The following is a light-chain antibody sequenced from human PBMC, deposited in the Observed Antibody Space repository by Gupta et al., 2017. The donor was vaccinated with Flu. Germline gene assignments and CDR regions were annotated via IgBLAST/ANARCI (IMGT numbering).Light chain of an antibody. CDR3: QQDNSYSWT. CDR1: QSISSW. Sequence: PFTLSASVGDRGTITCRASQSISSWLAWFLQKPGKAPQLLIYKASNLEEGIPSRFSGRGSGTEFTLTISSLQPDDFATYYCQQDNSYSWTFGQGTKVEIK. V-gene: IGKV1-5*03. J-gene: IGKJ1*01. CDR2: KAS.